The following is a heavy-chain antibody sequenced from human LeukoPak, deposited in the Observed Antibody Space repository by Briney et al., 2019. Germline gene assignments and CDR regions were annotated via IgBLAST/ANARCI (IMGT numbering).Heavy chain of an antibody. V-gene: IGHV4-34*01. J-gene: IGHJ4*02. D-gene: IGHD3-22*01. Sequence: PSETLSLTCAVYGGSFSDYYWSWIRQPPGKGLEWIGEINHSGSTNYSPSLRSRVTISVDTSKNQFSLKLSSVTAADTAVFFCARWYYDSSGYRYFDYWGQGTLVTVSS. CDR2: INHSGST. CDR1: GGSFSDYY. CDR3: ARWYYDSSGYRYFDY.